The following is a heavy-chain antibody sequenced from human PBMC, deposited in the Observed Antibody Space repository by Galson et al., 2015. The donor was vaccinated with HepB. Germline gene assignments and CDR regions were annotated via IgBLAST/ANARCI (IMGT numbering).Heavy chain of an antibody. CDR2: VSSDGSAQ. Sequence: SLRLSCAASGFRFNSYVMHWVRQAPGKGLEWVAVVSSDGSAQLYADSVKGRFTISRDNSKNMLYLQMNSLTTEDTALYYCAGLGDCGRLCFPDYRGQRTLVTVPS. V-gene: IGHV3-30*03. D-gene: IGHD2-8*02. CDR3: AGLGDCGRLCFPDY. J-gene: IGHJ4*02. CDR1: GFRFNSYV.